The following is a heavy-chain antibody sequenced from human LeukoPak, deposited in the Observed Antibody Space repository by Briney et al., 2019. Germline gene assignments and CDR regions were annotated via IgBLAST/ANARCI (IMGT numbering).Heavy chain of an antibody. J-gene: IGHJ4*02. V-gene: IGHV4-59*01. CDR3: AILRRDVWGHFDY. CDR1: GGSISGYY. Sequence: SETLSLTCTVSGGSISGYYWSWIRQPPGKGLEWIGYIYYSGSTNYNPSLKSRVTISVDTSKNQFSLKLSSVTAADTAVYYCAILRRDVWGHFDYWGQGTLVTVSS. CDR2: IYYSGST. D-gene: IGHD5-24*01.